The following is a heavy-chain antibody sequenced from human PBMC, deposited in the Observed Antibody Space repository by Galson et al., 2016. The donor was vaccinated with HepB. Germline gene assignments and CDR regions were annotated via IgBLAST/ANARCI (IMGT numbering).Heavy chain of an antibody. J-gene: IGHJ3*02. CDR1: GGSISSVCHC. V-gene: IGHV4-31*03. CDR3: AKALKTPDPDHAFEI. Sequence: TLSPTCSVSGGSISSVCHCCSYIRQHPGNGPEWIGYIHYRQMTCNNPSPGRRVTMSPATSKHQFTLNLISVTAADTAVYYCAKALKTPDPDHAFEIWGPGTLVTVSS. D-gene: IGHD1-14*01. CDR2: IHYRQMT.